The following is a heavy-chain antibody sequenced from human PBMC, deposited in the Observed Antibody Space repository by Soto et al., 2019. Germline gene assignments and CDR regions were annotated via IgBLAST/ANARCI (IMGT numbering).Heavy chain of an antibody. CDR1: GDSISSSSYF. V-gene: IGHV4-39*01. CDR3: ASAKGDCSGSSCYRFFEV. D-gene: IGHD2-15*01. CDR2: IYYSGST. Sequence: SETLSLTCTVSGDSISSSSYFWGWIRQPPGKGLEWIGSIYYSGSTYYNPSLKSRVTISVDTSKNQFSLKLSSVTAADTAVYYCASAKGDCSGSSCYRFFEVWGQGTMVTVSS. J-gene: IGHJ3*01.